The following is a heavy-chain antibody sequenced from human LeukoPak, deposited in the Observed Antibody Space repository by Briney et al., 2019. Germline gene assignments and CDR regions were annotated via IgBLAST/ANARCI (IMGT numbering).Heavy chain of an antibody. D-gene: IGHD4-23*01. CDR3: ARPAVGSNGLDY. CDR2: ISTDGSRT. Sequence: GGSLRLSCAASGFSFSSYAIHWVRQTPGKGLEFVSAISTDGSRTYYANSVKGRFTISRDNSKSTLYLQMGSVRADDMAVYYCARPAVGSNGLDYWGQGILVTVSS. J-gene: IGHJ4*02. CDR1: GFSFSSYA. V-gene: IGHV3-64*01.